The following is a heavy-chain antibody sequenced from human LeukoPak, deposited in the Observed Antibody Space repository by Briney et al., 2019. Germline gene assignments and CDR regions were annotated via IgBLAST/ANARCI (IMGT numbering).Heavy chain of an antibody. V-gene: IGHV1-46*01. CDR2: INPSDGGT. CDR1: GYTFTSYY. Sequence: ASVKVSCKASGYTFTSYYIHWVRQAPGQGLEWMGVINPSDGGTNYAQKYQDRVTMTRDTSTRTVYMQLSSLRSDDTAVYYCARDVAREFDYWGQGTLVTVSS. CDR3: ARDVAREFDY. J-gene: IGHJ4*02.